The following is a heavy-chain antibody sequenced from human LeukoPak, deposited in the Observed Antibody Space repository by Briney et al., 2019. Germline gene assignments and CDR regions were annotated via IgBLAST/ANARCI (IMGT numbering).Heavy chain of an antibody. D-gene: IGHD3-16*02. CDR2: INHSGST. CDR3: ARGESSVFDY. J-gene: IGHJ4*02. CDR1: GGCFSGYY. Sequence: SETLSLTCAVYGGCFSGYYWSWIRQPPGKGLEWIGEINHSGSTNYNPSLKSRVTISVDTSKNQFSLKLSSVTAADTAVYYCARGESSVFDYWGQGTLVTVSS. V-gene: IGHV4-34*01.